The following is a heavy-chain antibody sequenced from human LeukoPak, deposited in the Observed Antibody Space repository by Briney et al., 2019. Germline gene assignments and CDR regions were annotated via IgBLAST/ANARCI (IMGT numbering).Heavy chain of an antibody. D-gene: IGHD6-19*01. Sequence: SETLSLTCTVSVGSISSYYWCWMRHPPGGGLEWIGYVDYSGSTNYNSSLNSRATISVATSKSQCSLKLCSLTAAETAVYCCAKGWALNPGGQEPLVTVSS. CDR2: VDYSGST. CDR3: AKGWALNP. CDR1: VGSISSYY. V-gene: IGHV4-59*01. J-gene: IGHJ5*02.